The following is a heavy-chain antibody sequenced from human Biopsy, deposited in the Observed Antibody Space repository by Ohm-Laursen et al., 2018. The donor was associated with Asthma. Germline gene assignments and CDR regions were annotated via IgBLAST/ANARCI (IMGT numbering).Heavy chain of an antibody. Sequence: SLRLSCTAPGFTFSNYGMHWVRQAPGKGLDWVAVISVDGSNKNYTDSVKGRFTISRDNSRNTLHLQMNSLRAEDTAVYYCAKDVFPGWELRRGPDYWGQGTLVTVSS. CDR1: GFTFSNYG. V-gene: IGHV3-30*18. CDR3: AKDVFPGWELRRGPDY. D-gene: IGHD1-26*01. CDR2: ISVDGSNK. J-gene: IGHJ4*02.